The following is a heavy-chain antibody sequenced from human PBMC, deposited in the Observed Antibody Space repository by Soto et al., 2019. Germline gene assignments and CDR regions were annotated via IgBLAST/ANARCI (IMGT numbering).Heavy chain of an antibody. V-gene: IGHV3-23*01. J-gene: IGHJ6*02. D-gene: IGHD3-22*01. CDR1: GFTFSSYA. Sequence: GGSLRLSCAASGFTFSSYAMSWVRQAPGKGLEWVSAISGSGGSTYYADSVKGRFTISRDNSKNTLYLQMNSLRAEDTAVYYCAKGRLGTEYYYDSSGYLTLPLYYGMDVWGQGTTVTVSS. CDR2: ISGSGGST. CDR3: AKGRLGTEYYYDSSGYLTLPLYYGMDV.